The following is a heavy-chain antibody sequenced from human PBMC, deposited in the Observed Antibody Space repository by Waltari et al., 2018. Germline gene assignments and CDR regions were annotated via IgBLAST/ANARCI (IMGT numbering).Heavy chain of an antibody. CDR1: GGSISSSSYY. CDR3: ARDQYYDSSGYSD. D-gene: IGHD3-22*01. J-gene: IGHJ4*02. CDR2: IYYSGST. Sequence: QLQLQESGPGLVKPSETLSLTCTVSGGSISSSSYYWGWIRQPPGKGLEWIGSIYYSGSTYYNPSLKSRGTISVDTSKNQFSLKLSSVTAADTAVYYCARDQYYDSSGYSDWGQGTLVTVSS. V-gene: IGHV4-39*07.